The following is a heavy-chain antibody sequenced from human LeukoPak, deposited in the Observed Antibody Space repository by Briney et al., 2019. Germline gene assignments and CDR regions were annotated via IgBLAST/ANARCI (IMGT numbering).Heavy chain of an antibody. CDR2: IYYSGTT. D-gene: IGHD2-8*01. Sequence: SETLSLTCTASGGSISSYYWSWIRQPPGKGLEWIGYIYYSGTTNYNPSLKSRVTISLDTSKKQFSLKLRSVTAADTAVYYCASQRRDCTTRVCYTSAGWFDPWGQGTLVTVSS. J-gene: IGHJ5*02. V-gene: IGHV4-59*13. CDR3: ASQRRDCTTRVCYTSAGWFDP. CDR1: GGSISSYY.